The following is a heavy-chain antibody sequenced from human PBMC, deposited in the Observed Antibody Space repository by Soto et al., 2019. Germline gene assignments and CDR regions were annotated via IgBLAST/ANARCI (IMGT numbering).Heavy chain of an antibody. CDR2: IIPIFGTA. J-gene: IGHJ4*02. CDR1: GGTFSSYA. V-gene: IGHV1-69*06. Sequence: SVKVSCKASGGTFSSYAISWVRQAPGQGLEWMGGIIPIFGTANYAQKFQGRVTITADKSTSTAYMELSSLRSEDTAVYYCARTYYYDSSGYYRNDYWGQGTLVTVSS. D-gene: IGHD3-22*01. CDR3: ARTYYYDSSGYYRNDY.